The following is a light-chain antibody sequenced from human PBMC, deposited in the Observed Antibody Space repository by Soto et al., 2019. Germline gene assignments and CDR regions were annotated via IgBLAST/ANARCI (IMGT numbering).Light chain of an antibody. J-gene: IGKJ5*01. Sequence: DIQLPQSPSSLSASVGASVTITCRASQGISSYLAWDHQPPGKAPKLLIYAASTLQSGVPSRFRGSSSGTAFTLTISRLQPEDVATYYCQQLNSYPITFGQGTRLEIK. CDR1: QGISSY. CDR2: AAS. CDR3: QQLNSYPIT. V-gene: IGKV1-9*01.